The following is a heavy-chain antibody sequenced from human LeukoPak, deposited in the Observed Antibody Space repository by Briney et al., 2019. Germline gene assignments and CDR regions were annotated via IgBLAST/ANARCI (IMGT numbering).Heavy chain of an antibody. CDR2: INWNGGST. Sequence: PGGSLRLSCAASGFTFDDYGMSWVRQAPGKGLEWVSGINWNGGSTGYADSVKGRFTISRDNAKNSLYLQMNSLRAEGTALYYCARDIFVVRGVIITGFDYWGQGTLVTVSS. D-gene: IGHD3-10*01. CDR1: GFTFDDYG. J-gene: IGHJ4*02. CDR3: ARDIFVVRGVIITGFDY. V-gene: IGHV3-20*04.